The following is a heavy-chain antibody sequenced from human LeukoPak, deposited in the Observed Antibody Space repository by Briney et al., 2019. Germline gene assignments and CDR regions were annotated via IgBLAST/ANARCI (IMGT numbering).Heavy chain of an antibody. J-gene: IGHJ4*02. V-gene: IGHV1-58*01. CDR3: AARGYSYGPQYYFDY. D-gene: IGHD5-18*01. CDR1: GFTFTSSA. CDR2: IVVGCGNT. Sequence: SVKVSCKASGFTFTSSAVQWVRQARGQRLEWIGWIVVGCGNTNYAQKFQERVTITRDMSTSTAYMELSSLRSEDTAVYYCAARGYSYGPQYYFDYWGQGTLVTVSS.